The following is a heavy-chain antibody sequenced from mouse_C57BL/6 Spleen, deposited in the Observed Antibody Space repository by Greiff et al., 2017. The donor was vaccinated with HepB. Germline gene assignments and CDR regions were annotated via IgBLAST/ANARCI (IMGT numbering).Heavy chain of an antibody. V-gene: IGHV1-47*01. CDR1: GYTFTTYP. CDR2: FHPYNDDT. D-gene: IGHD1-1*01. J-gene: IGHJ3*01. CDR3: ARSGYYGSSWFAY. Sequence: VQLVESGAELVKPGASVKMSCKASGYTFTTYPIEWMKQNHGKSLEWIGNFHPYNDDTKYNEKFKGKATLTVEKSSSTVYLELSRLTSDDSAVYYCARSGYYGSSWFAYWGQGTLVTVSS.